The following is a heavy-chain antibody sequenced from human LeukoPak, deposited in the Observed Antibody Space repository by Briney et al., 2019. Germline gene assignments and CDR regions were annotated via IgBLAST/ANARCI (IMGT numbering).Heavy chain of an antibody. V-gene: IGHV3-21*04. CDR2: ISSSSSYI. J-gene: IGHJ3*02. Sequence: GGSLRLSCAASGFTFSSYSMNWVRQAPGKGLEWVSSISSSSSYIYYADSVKGRFTISRDNAKNSLYLQMNSLRAEDTALYHCARGGGLDAFDIWGQGTMVTVSS. D-gene: IGHD1-1*01. CDR3: ARGGGLDAFDI. CDR1: GFTFSSYS.